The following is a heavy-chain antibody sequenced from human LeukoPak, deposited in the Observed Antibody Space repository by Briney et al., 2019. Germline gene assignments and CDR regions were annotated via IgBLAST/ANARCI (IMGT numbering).Heavy chain of an antibody. D-gene: IGHD3-22*01. Sequence: GGSLRLSCAASRFTFSSYAMSWVRQAPGKGLEWVSAISGSGGSTYYADSVKGRFTISRDNSKNTLYLQMNSLRAEDTAVYYCAKESPSMYYYDSSGYFDYWGQGTLVTVSS. J-gene: IGHJ4*02. CDR1: RFTFSSYA. V-gene: IGHV3-23*01. CDR2: ISGSGGST. CDR3: AKESPSMYYYDSSGYFDY.